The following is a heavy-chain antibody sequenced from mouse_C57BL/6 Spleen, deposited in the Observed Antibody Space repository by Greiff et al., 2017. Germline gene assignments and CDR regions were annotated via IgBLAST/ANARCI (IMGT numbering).Heavy chain of an antibody. Sequence: DVQLQESGPELVKPGASVKISCKASGYSFTGYYMNWVKQSPEKSLEWIGEINPSTGGTTYNQKFKAKATLTVDKSSSTAYMQLKSLTSEDSAVYYCARGRWLLYAMDYWGQGTSVTVSS. J-gene: IGHJ4*01. CDR3: ARGRWLLYAMDY. D-gene: IGHD2-3*01. CDR1: GYSFTGYY. V-gene: IGHV1-42*01. CDR2: INPSTGGT.